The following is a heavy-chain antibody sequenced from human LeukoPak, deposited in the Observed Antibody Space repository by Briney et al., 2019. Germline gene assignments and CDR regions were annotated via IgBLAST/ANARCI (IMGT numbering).Heavy chain of an antibody. V-gene: IGHV4-39*07. CDR3: ARGYCSGGSCYSYYYYNYMDV. CDR2: IYYSGST. CDR1: GGSISSSSYY. J-gene: IGHJ6*03. D-gene: IGHD2-15*01. Sequence: SETLSLTCTVSGGSISSSSYYWGWIRQPPGKGLEWIGSIYYSGSTYYNPSLKSRVTISVDTSKNQFSLKLSSVTAADAAVYYCARGYCSGGSCYSYYYYNYMDVWGKGTTVTVSS.